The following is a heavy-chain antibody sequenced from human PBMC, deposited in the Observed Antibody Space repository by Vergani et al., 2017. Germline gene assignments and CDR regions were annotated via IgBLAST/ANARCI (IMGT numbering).Heavy chain of an antibody. CDR1: GYSISSGYY. CDR3: ARHKDRGTMDV. CDR2: IYHSGST. J-gene: IGHJ6*03. Sequence: QVQLQESGPGLVKPSETLSLTCAVSGYSISSGYYWGWIRQPPGKGLEWIGSIYHSGSTYYNPSLKSRVTRSVDTSKNQFSLKRSSLTAADTAVYYCARHKDRGTMDVWGKGTTVTVSS. D-gene: IGHD3-10*01. V-gene: IGHV4-38-2*01.